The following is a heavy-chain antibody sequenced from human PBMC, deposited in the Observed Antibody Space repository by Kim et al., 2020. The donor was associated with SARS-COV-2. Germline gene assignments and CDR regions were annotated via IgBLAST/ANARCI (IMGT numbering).Heavy chain of an antibody. CDR3: ARGLRITMIKPRGYFDY. CDR2: INPSGGST. V-gene: IGHV1-46*01. D-gene: IGHD3-22*01. Sequence: ASVKVSCKASGYTFTSYYMHWVRQAPGQGLEWMGIINPSGGSTSYAQKFQGRVTMTRDTSTSTVYMELSSLRSEDTAVYYCARGLRITMIKPRGYFDYWGQGTLVTVSS. CDR1: GYTFTSYY. J-gene: IGHJ4*02.